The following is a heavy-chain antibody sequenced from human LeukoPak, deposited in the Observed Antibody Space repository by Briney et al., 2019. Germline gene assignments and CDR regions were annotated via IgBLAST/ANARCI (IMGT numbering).Heavy chain of an antibody. CDR3: ARRRDNGMDV. CDR1: GYSFTNYW. V-gene: IGHV5-51*01. CDR2: IYPGDSDT. J-gene: IGHJ6*02. D-gene: IGHD5-24*01. Sequence: GESLKISRKGSGYSFTNYWIGWVRQMPGKGLEWMGIIYPGDSDTRYSPSFQGQVTISADKSINTAYLQWSSLKASDTAIYYCARRRDNGMDVWGQGTTVTVSS.